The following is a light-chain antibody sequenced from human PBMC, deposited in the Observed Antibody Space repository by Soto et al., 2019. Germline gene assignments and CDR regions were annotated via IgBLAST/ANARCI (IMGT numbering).Light chain of an antibody. Sequence: DIQMTQSPSTLSGSVGDRVTITCRASQTISSWLARYQQKPGKAPKLLIYKASTLKSGVPSRFSGSGSGTEFTLTISSLQPDDFATYYCQHYNSYSGAFGQGTKVELK. V-gene: IGKV1-5*03. CDR2: KAS. J-gene: IGKJ1*01. CDR1: QTISSW. CDR3: QHYNSYSGA.